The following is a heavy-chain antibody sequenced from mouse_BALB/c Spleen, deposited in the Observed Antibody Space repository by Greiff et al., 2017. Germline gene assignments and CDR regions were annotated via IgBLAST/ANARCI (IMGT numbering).Heavy chain of an antibody. J-gene: IGHJ2*01. V-gene: IGHV1-20*02. CDR3: AREYYGSSVYYFDY. CDR1: GYSFTGYF. CDR2: INPYNGDT. Sequence: VQLKQSGPELVKPGASVKISCKASGYSFTGYFMNWVMQSHGKSLEWIGRINPYNGDTFYNQKFKGKATLTVDKSSSTAHMELRSLASEDSAVYYCAREYYGSSVYYFDYWGQGTTLTVSS. D-gene: IGHD1-1*01.